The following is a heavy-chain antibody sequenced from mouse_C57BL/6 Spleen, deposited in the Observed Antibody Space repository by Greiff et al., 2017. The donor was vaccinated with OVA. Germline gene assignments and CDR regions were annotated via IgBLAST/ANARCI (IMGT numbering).Heavy chain of an antibody. D-gene: IGHD1-1*01. CDR1: GYSITSGYY. CDR3: ARDKVLRSYFDV. J-gene: IGHJ1*03. CDR2: ISYDGSN. Sequence: EVQLQESGPGLVKPSQSLSLTCSVTGYSITSGYYWNWIRQFPGNKLEWMGYISYDGSNNYNPSLKNRISITRDTSKNQFFLKLNSVTTEDTATYYCARDKVLRSYFDVWGTGTTVTVSS. V-gene: IGHV3-6*01.